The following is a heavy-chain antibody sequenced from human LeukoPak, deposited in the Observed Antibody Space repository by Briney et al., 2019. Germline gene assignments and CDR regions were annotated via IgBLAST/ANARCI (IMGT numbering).Heavy chain of an antibody. D-gene: IGHD5-18*01. V-gene: IGHV4-4*07. CDR2: IYTSGST. Sequence: SETLSLTCTVSGGSISSHYWSWIRQPAGKGLEWIGRIYTSGSTNYNPSLKSRVTMSVDTSKNQFSLKLSSVTAADTAVYYCAREGRGYSYGLLFDYWGQGTLVTVSS. CDR1: GGSISSHY. J-gene: IGHJ4*02. CDR3: AREGRGYSYGLLFDY.